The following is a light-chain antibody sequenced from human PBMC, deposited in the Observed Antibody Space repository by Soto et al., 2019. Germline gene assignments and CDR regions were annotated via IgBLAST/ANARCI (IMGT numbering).Light chain of an antibody. CDR3: CSYAGSSTLV. Sequence: QSALTQPASVSGSPGQSITISCTGTSSDVGSYNLVSWYLQHPGKAPKLMIYEVSKRPSGVSNRFSGSKSGNTASLTISGLQAEDEADYYCCSYAGSSTLVFGGGTKLTVL. V-gene: IGLV2-23*02. CDR1: SSDVGSYNL. CDR2: EVS. J-gene: IGLJ2*01.